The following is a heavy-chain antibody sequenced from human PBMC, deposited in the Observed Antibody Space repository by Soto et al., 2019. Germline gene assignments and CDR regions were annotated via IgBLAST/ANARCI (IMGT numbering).Heavy chain of an antibody. V-gene: IGHV4-34*01. CDR2: INHSGST. CDR1: GGSFSGYY. CDR3: ARGRRDYYYYYMDV. Sequence: SETLSLTCAVYGGSFSGYYWSWIRQPPGKGLEWIGEINHSGSTNYNPSLKSRVTISVDTSKNQFSLKLSSVTAADTAVYYCARGRRDYYYYYMDVWGKGTTVTVSS. J-gene: IGHJ6*03.